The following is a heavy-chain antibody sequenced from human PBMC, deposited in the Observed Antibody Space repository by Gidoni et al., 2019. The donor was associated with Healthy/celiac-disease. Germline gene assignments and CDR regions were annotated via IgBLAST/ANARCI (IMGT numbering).Heavy chain of an antibody. D-gene: IGHD1-26*01. CDR3: ARGSRGIVDP. CDR2: IIPIFGTA. Sequence: PGQGLEWMGGIIPIFGTANYAQKFQGRVTITADESTSTAYMELSSLRSEDTAVYYCARGSRGIVDPWGQGTLVTVSS. V-gene: IGHV1-69*01. J-gene: IGHJ5*02.